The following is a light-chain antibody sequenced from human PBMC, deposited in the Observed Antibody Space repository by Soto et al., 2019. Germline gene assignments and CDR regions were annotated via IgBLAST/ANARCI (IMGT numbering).Light chain of an antibody. V-gene: IGKV3-15*01. CDR1: QSVSSN. Sequence: EVGLTQSPGTLSLSQGERATLSCRASQSVSSNLAWYQQKPGQAPRLLIYGASTRATGIPARFSGSGSRTEFTLTISSLQSEDFAVYYCQQYNNWPPWTFGQGTKVDIK. CDR3: QQYNNWPPWT. J-gene: IGKJ1*01. CDR2: GAS.